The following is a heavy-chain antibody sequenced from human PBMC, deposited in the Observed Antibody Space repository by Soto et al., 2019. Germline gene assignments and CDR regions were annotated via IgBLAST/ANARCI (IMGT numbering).Heavy chain of an antibody. Sequence: SETLSLSCTVSGGSISSSSYYWGWIRQHPGKGLEWVGRLYYSGSTYYNSSLKSRVAISEDTSKNQFSRKLSSVTAADTAVYYCAVKTEGGYCSSSSCYKGYYFDYWGQGTLVTVSS. V-gene: IGHV4-39*01. J-gene: IGHJ4*02. CDR1: GGSISSSSYY. CDR2: LYYSGST. CDR3: AVKTEGGYCSSSSCYKGYYFDY. D-gene: IGHD2-2*02.